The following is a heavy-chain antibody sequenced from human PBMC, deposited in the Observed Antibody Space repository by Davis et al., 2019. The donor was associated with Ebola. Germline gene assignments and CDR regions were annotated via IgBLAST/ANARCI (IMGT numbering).Heavy chain of an antibody. CDR3: ARLNGAVAIH. D-gene: IGHD6-19*01. J-gene: IGHJ4*02. CDR2: ISAYNGNT. V-gene: IGHV1-18*04. Sequence: ASVKVSCKAPGYTFTSYYMHWVRQAPGQGLEWMGWISAYNGNTNYAQKLQGRVTMTTDTSTSTAYMELKSLRSDDTAVYYCARLNGAVAIHWGQGTLVTVSS. CDR1: GYTFTSYY.